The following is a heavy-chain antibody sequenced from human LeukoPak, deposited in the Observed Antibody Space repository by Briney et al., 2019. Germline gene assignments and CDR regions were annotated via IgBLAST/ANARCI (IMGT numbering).Heavy chain of an antibody. D-gene: IGHD3-22*01. J-gene: IGHJ4*02. V-gene: IGHV3-23*01. CDR3: AKHSHDGSAPYYEVQLDY. Sequence: GGSLRLSCAASGFTFTSFAMSWVRQAPGKGLEWVSTISRSGVATYYANSVKGRFTVSRDNSKNTVYLQMSSLRAEDTAMYYCAKHSHDGSAPYYEVQLDYWGQGTLVTVSS. CDR2: ISRSGVAT. CDR1: GFTFTSFA.